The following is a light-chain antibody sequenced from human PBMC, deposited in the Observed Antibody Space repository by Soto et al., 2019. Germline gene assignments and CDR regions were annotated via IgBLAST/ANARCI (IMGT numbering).Light chain of an antibody. V-gene: IGKV3-20*01. CDR3: QHYVTSRIT. CDR1: QSVSSSY. Sequence: EIVLTQSPGTLTLSPWERATLSCRASQSVSSSYLAWYQQKPGQAPRLLIYGASSRATGIADRFSGSGSGTDFTLTISRLEPEDFAVYYCQHYVTSRITFGQGTRLEIK. J-gene: IGKJ5*01. CDR2: GAS.